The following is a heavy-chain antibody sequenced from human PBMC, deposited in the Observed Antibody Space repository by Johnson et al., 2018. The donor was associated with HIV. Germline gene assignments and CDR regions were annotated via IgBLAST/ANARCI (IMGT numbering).Heavy chain of an antibody. CDR2: ISYDGSNK. CDR1: GITVSSNY. V-gene: IGHV3-30-3*01. J-gene: IGHJ3*02. D-gene: IGHD2-21*02. Sequence: QMLLVESGGGLVQPRGSLRLSCAASGITVSSNYMSWVRQAPGKGLEWVAVISYDGSNKYYADSVKGRFTISRDDSKNSLYLQMNSLRAEDTAVYYCARGLYSLAYCGGDCYPSDAFDIWGQGTMVTVSS. CDR3: ARGLYSLAYCGGDCYPSDAFDI.